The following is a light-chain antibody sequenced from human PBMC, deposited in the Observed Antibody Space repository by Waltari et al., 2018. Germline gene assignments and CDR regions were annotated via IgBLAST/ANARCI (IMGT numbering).Light chain of an antibody. CDR2: DVV. CDR3: CSYKRGATWV. CDR1: SSDVGGYDY. Sequence: QSVLTQPASVSGSPGQSITISCTGTSSDVGGYDYVAWYQQSPRKAPKLIIYDVVKRPSGVSTRFSASKSDNTASLTISGLQAEDEGDYYCCSYKRGATWVFGGGTALTVL. V-gene: IGLV2-14*03. J-gene: IGLJ3*02.